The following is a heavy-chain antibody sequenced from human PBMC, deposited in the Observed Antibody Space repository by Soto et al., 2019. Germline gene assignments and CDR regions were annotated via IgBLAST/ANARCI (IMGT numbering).Heavy chain of an antibody. CDR1: GFTFGDYA. CDR3: TREHYYYDFWSGYINWFDP. J-gene: IGHJ5*02. D-gene: IGHD3-3*01. CDR2: IRSKAYGGTT. Sequence: GGSLRLSCTASGFTFGDYAMSWFRQAPGKGLEWVGFIRSKAYGGTTEYAASVKGRFTISRDDSKSIAYLQMNSLKTEDTAVYYCTREHYYYDFWSGYINWFDPWGQGTLVTVSS. V-gene: IGHV3-49*03.